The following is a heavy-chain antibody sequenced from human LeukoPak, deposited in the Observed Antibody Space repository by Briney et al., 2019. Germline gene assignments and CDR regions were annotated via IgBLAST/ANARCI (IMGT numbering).Heavy chain of an antibody. D-gene: IGHD2-21*02. CDR3: ARLETSVTEHNWFDP. J-gene: IGHJ5*02. CDR1: GASISSSAYY. CDR2: IGGSNYYRGST. Sequence: NPSETLSLTCTVSGASISSSAYYRGWIRQPPGKGLEWIGSIGGSNYYRGSTYYNPSLKSRVTIHVDTSKDQFSLKLSSVTAADTAVYYCARLETSVTEHNWFDPWGQGTLVTVSS. V-gene: IGHV4-39*01.